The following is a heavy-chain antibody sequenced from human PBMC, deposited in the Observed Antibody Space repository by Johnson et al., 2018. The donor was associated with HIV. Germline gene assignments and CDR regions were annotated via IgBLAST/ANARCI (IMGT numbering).Heavy chain of an antibody. CDR1: GFTFSSYG. CDR2: IWYDGSNK. D-gene: IGHD1-1*01. V-gene: IGHV3-33*06. Sequence: QVQLVESGGGVVQPGRSLRLSCAASGFTFSSYGMHWVRQAPGKGLEWVAVIWYDGSNKYYADSVKGRFTISRDNSKNTLYLQMNSLRAEDTAVYYCAKPSTESAFDMWGQGTMVTVSS. CDR3: AKPSTESAFDM. J-gene: IGHJ3*02.